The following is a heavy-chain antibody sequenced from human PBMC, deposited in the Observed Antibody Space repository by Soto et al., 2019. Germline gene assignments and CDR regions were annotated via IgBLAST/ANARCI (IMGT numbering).Heavy chain of an antibody. V-gene: IGHV1-8*01. J-gene: IGHJ3*02. CDR3: ARVLNNAFGAFDI. CDR1: GYTFTSYD. D-gene: IGHD3-16*01. Sequence: ASVKVSCKASGYTFTSYDINWVRQATGQGLEWMGWMNPNSGNTGYAQKFQGRVTMTRNTSISTAYMELSSLRSEDTAVYYCARVLNNAFGAFDIWGQGTMVTVSS. CDR2: MNPNSGNT.